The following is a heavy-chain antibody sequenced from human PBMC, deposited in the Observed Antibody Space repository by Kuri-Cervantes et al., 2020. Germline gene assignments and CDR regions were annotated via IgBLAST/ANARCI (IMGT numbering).Heavy chain of an antibody. CDR1: GFTFSSYA. Sequence: GGSLRLSCAASGFTFSSYAMHWVRQAPGKGLEWVANIKQDGSEKYYVDSVKGRFTISRDNAKNSLYLQMNSLRAEDTAVYYCARDDYGDYWGQGTLVTVSS. CDR3: ARDDYGDY. CDR2: IKQDGSEK. J-gene: IGHJ4*02. V-gene: IGHV3-7*01.